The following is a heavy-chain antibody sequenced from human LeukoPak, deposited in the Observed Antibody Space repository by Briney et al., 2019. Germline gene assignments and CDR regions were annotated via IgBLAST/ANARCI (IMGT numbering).Heavy chain of an antibody. V-gene: IGHV3-23*01. D-gene: IGHD1-26*01. J-gene: IGHJ4*02. CDR3: AKYRDSDQPFDY. CDR2: ISGSGGST. Sequence: PGGSLRLSCAASGFTFSSYAMSWVRQAPGKGLEWVSSISGSGGSTYHADSVKGRFTISRDNSKNTLNLQINSLRAEDTAVYYCAKYRDSDQPFDYWGQGTLVTVSS. CDR1: GFTFSSYA.